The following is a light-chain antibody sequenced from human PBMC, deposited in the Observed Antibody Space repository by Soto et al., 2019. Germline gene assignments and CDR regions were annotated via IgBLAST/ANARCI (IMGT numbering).Light chain of an antibody. V-gene: IGKV3-11*01. Sequence: EFVLTQSPAIMSLSPGERATLYGRASQSVSYYLAWYQQRPGQAHRPLIYDASNRATVIPARFSDSGSGTDVTLTISCLEPEDFAVFYCQQRRVWPLTLGGGNTVEIK. CDR2: DAS. CDR3: QQRRVWPLT. J-gene: IGKJ4*01. CDR1: QSVSYY.